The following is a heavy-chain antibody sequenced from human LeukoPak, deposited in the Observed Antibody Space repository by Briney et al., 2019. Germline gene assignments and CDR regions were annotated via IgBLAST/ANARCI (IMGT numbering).Heavy chain of an antibody. V-gene: IGHV4-30-4*01. CDR1: GGSISSGDYY. CDR3: ARDRTALSRRGYLQNWFDP. D-gene: IGHD5-12*01. Sequence: SQTLSLTCTVSGGSISSGDYYWSWIRQPPGKGLEWIGYIYYSGSTYYNPSLKSRVTISVDTSKNQFSLKLSSVTAADTAVYYCARDRTALSRRGYLQNWFDPWGQGTLVTVSS. CDR2: IYYSGST. J-gene: IGHJ5*02.